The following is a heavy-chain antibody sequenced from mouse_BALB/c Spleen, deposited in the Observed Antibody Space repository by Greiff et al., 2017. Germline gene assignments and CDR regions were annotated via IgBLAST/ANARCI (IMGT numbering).Heavy chain of an antibody. CDR2: ISSGSSTI. CDR3: ARGDY. Sequence: VQLQQSGGDLVKPGGSLKLSCAASGFTFSSFGMHWVRQAPEKGLEWVAYISSGSSTIYYADTVKGRFTISRDNPKNTLFLQMTSLRSEDTAMYYCARGDYWGQGTSVTVSS. V-gene: IGHV5-17*02. CDR1: GFTFSSFG. J-gene: IGHJ4*01.